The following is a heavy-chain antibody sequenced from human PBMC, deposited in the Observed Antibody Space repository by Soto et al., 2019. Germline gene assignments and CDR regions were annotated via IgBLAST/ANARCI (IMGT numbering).Heavy chain of an antibody. V-gene: IGHV4-59*08. CDR3: ARPAGVEQQLVRDSFNI. J-gene: IGHJ3*02. D-gene: IGHD6-13*01. Sequence: PSETRSLACPVCGDSLSRYYWNWIRQLPGKGLEWIGYIYYSGSTYYNPSLKSRVTISVDTSKNQFSLKLSSVTAADTAVYYCARPAGVEQQLVRDSFNIWGQGTMVTVSS. CDR1: GDSLSRYY. CDR2: IYYSGST.